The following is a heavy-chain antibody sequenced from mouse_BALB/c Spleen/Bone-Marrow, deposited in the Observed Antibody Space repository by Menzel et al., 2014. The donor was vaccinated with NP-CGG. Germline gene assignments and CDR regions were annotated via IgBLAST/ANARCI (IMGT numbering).Heavy chain of an antibody. Sequence: DVQLVESGGGLVQPGGSMKISCAASGFTFSDAWMDWVRQSPEKGLGGVAEIRTKANNHATYYAEPVKGRFTISRDDSKSSVYLQMNSLRAEDTGIYYCTDLLRLRRDYWGQGTSVTVSS. J-gene: IGHJ4*01. D-gene: IGHD1-2*01. CDR2: IRTKANNHAT. V-gene: IGHV6-6*01. CDR3: TDLLRLRRDY. CDR1: GFTFSDAW.